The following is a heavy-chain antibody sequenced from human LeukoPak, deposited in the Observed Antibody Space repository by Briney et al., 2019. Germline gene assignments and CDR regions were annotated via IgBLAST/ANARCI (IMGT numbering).Heavy chain of an antibody. CDR3: ARVTSSY. CDR2: ISDSGNTI. CDR1: GFTFSSYE. Sequence: SGGSLRLSCTASGFTFSSYEMIWVRQAPGKGLEWLSYISDSGNTIYYADSVKGRFTVSRDNAKSSLFLQTNSLRVEDTAVYYCARVTSSYWGQGTLVTVSS. V-gene: IGHV3-48*03. J-gene: IGHJ4*02.